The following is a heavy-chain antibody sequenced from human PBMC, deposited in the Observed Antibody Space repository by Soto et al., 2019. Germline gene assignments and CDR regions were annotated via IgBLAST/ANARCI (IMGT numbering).Heavy chain of an antibody. D-gene: IGHD3-3*01. J-gene: IGHJ4*02. V-gene: IGHV3-30*18. CDR2: ISYDGSNK. CDR3: AKADSFFWSGCLDN. CDR1: GFTFSSYG. Sequence: GGSLRLSCAASGFTFSSYGMHWVRQAPGKGLEWVAVISYDGSNKYYADSVKGRFTISRDNSKNTLYLQMNSLRAEDTAVYYSAKADSFFWSGCLDNWGQGTLVTVSS.